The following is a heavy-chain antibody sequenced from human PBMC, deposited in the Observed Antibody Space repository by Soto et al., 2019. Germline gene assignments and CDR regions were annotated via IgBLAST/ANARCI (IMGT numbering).Heavy chain of an antibody. V-gene: IGHV4-31*11. Sequence: SETLSLTCAVFGGSFSGYYWSWIRQHPGKGLEWIGYIYYSGSTYYNPSLKSRVTISVDTSKNQFSLKLSSVTAADTAVYYCARYDNSGSHGFDIWGQGTMVTVSS. J-gene: IGHJ3*02. D-gene: IGHD3-22*01. CDR2: IYYSGST. CDR1: GGSFSGYY. CDR3: ARYDNSGSHGFDI.